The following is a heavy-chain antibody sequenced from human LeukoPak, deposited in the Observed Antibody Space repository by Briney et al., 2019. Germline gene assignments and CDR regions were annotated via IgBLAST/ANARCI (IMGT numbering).Heavy chain of an antibody. V-gene: IGHV3-30-3*01. J-gene: IGHJ6*02. CDR1: GFTFSSYA. CDR2: ISYDGSNK. D-gene: IGHD5-18*01. CDR3: AMERGYIYGYGGMDV. Sequence: GGSLRLSCAASGFTFSSYAMHWVRQAPGKGLEWVAVISYDGSNKYYADSVKGRFTFSRDNSKNTLWLQMNSLRVDDTAVYYCAMERGYIYGYGGMDVWGQGTTVTVSS.